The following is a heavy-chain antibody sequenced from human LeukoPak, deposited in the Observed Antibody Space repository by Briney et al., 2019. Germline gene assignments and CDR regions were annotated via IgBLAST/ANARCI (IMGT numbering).Heavy chain of an antibody. CDR3: ARMLTIFGVVIDY. CDR2: IYYSGST. V-gene: IGHV4-39*07. J-gene: IGHJ4*02. Sequence: PSETLSLTCTVSGGSISSSSYYWGWIRQPPGKGLEWIGSIYYSGSTYYNPSLKSRVTISADTSKNQFSLKLSSVTAADTAVYYCARMLTIFGVVIDYWGQGTLVTVSS. D-gene: IGHD3-3*01. CDR1: GGSISSSSYY.